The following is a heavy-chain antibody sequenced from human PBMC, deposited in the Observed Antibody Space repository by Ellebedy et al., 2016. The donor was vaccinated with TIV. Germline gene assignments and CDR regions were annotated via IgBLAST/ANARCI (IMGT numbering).Heavy chain of an antibody. Sequence: GESLKISCAASGSTFSGSAMHWVRQASGKGLEWVGRIRSKANSYATEYTASVNGRFTISRDDSKNTASLQMNSRETEDTAVYYCAITYYYDSSGYTIDYWGQGTLVTVSS. V-gene: IGHV3-73*01. CDR2: IRSKANSYAT. D-gene: IGHD3-22*01. CDR3: AITYYYDSSGYTIDY. CDR1: GSTFSGSA. J-gene: IGHJ4*02.